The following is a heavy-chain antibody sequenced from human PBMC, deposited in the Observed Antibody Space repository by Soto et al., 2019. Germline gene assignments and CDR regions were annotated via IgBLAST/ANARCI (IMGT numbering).Heavy chain of an antibody. J-gene: IGHJ6*03. Sequence: QVQLVQSGPEVKKPGSSVKVSCKTSGGTLSSYSFIWVRQAPGQGLEWMGRIITFVGKANVAQRFQGRVTITADRSTATADMWLRRLTSDDSAFYDCARATGGHDSGENYMDLWGTGTPCTVSS. D-gene: IGHD5-12*01. CDR1: GGTLSSYS. CDR2: IITFVGKA. CDR3: ARATGGHDSGENYMDL. V-gene: IGHV1-69*02.